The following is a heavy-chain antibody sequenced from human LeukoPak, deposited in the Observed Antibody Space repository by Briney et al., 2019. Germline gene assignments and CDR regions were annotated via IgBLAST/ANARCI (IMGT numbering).Heavy chain of an antibody. CDR3: ARDNLLRSGLDCMDV. CDR2: IGSSSSNI. CDR1: EFTLSSYS. V-gene: IGHV3-48*01. D-gene: IGHD1-26*01. Sequence: PGGSLRLSCAASEFTLSSYSMNWVRQAPGKGLEWVSFIGSSSSNIYYADSVKGRFTISRDNAKNSLYLQMNSLRAEDTAVYYCARDNLLRSGLDCMDVWGKGTTVSVSS. J-gene: IGHJ6*03.